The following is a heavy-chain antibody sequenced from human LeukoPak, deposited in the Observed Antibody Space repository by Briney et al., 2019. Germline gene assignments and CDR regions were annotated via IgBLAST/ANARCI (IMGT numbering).Heavy chain of an antibody. D-gene: IGHD6-19*01. CDR3: ARDWGVSGWYNWFDS. CDR1: GFTINNRG. V-gene: IGHV3-30*03. J-gene: IGHJ5*01. CDR2: ISHDGNVE. Sequence: GTSLRLSCEVSGFTINNRGMHWVRQAPGKAPEWVAMISHDGNVEFYLDSVKGRLTISRDNSKNTLYLQMNSLTTEDTVTYYCARDWGVSGWYNWFDSWGQGTQVTVSS.